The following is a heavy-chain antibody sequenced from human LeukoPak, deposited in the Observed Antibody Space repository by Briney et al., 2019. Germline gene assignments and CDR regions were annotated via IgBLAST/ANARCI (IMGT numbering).Heavy chain of an antibody. J-gene: IGHJ5*02. CDR1: GFTFSSYA. Sequence: GGFLRLSCAASGFTFSSYAMHWVRQAPGKGLEWVAVISYDGSNKYYADSVKGRFTISRDNSKNTLYLQMNSLRAEDTAVYYCARDRYSSSPNWFDPWGQGTLVTVSS. CDR2: ISYDGSNK. D-gene: IGHD6-13*01. V-gene: IGHV3-30-3*01. CDR3: ARDRYSSSPNWFDP.